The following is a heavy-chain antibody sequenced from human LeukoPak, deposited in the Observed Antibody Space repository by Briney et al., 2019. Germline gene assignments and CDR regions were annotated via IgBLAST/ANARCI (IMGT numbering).Heavy chain of an antibody. Sequence: GGSLRLSCAASGLTSRSYAMTWVRQAPGKGLEWVSSISGSGTTTYFADSVKGRFTISRDNAKNSLYLQMNSLRAEDTAVYYCARRAFFGTYYQFYYYMDVWGKGTTVTVSS. CDR2: ISGSGTTT. V-gene: IGHV3-23*01. CDR1: GLTSRSYA. J-gene: IGHJ6*03. CDR3: ARRAFFGTYYQFYYYMDV. D-gene: IGHD1-26*01.